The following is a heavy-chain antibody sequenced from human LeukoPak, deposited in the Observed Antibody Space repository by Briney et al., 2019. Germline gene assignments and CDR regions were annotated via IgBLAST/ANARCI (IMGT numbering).Heavy chain of an antibody. Sequence: GGSLRLSCVASGFTFSNYDMHWVRQAPGKGLEWVASMRNDGSQIYHADSVKGRFTISRDNSKNTLYLQMNSLRAEDTAVYYCAKDRGVVGNYYYYGMDVWGQGTTVTLSS. V-gene: IGHV3-30*02. CDR1: GFTFSNYD. J-gene: IGHJ6*02. CDR3: AKDRGVVGNYYYYGMDV. CDR2: MRNDGSQI. D-gene: IGHD1-26*01.